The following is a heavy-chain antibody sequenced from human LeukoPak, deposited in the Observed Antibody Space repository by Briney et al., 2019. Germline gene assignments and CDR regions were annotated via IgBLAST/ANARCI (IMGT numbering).Heavy chain of an antibody. J-gene: IGHJ6*03. D-gene: IGHD6-13*01. Sequence: SVKVSCKASGGTFSSYAISWVRQAPGQGLEWMGGIIPIFGTANYAQKFQGRVTITADKSTSTAHMELSSLRSEDTAVYYCARDSAPMRLVAAGYYYYMDVWGKGTTVTVSS. CDR1: GGTFSSYA. CDR3: ARDSAPMRLVAAGYYYYMDV. V-gene: IGHV1-69*06. CDR2: IIPIFGTA.